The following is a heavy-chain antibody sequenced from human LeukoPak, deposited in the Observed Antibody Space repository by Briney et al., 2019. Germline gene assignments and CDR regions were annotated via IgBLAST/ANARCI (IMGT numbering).Heavy chain of an antibody. V-gene: IGHV6-1*01. Sequence: SQTLSLTCAISGDSVSSNSAAWNWIRQSPSRGLEWLGRTHYRSKWYNDYAVSVKSRITINPDTSKNQFSLQLNSVTPEDTAVYYCARDIGPRKSLYNWFDPWGQGTLVTVSS. CDR3: ARDIGPRKSLYNWFDP. CDR1: GDSVSSNSAA. CDR2: THYRSKWYN. D-gene: IGHD2-15*01. J-gene: IGHJ5*02.